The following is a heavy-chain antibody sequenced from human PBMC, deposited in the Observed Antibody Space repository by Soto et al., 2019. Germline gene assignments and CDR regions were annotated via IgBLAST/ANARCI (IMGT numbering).Heavy chain of an antibody. Sequence: QVQLVQSGAEVKKPGSAVKVSCKASGGTFSSDTISWVRQATGQGLEWMGRIIPLLGIANYAQKFQGRVTSTADKSTSKAYMELSSLRSEDTAVYYCASWVSVTTSGWGQGPLVTVSS. D-gene: IGHD4-17*01. J-gene: IGHJ4*02. CDR3: ASWVSVTTSG. V-gene: IGHV1-69*02. CDR2: IIPLLGIA. CDR1: GGTFSSDT.